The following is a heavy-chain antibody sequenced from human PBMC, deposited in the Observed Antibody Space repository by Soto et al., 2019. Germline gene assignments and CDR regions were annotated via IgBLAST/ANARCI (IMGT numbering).Heavy chain of an antibody. D-gene: IGHD3-22*01. V-gene: IGHV3-21*03. CDR2: ISSFSNYM. J-gene: IGHJ3*02. CDR1: GFTFNSYS. Sequence: GGSLRHSCAASGFTFNSYSMNWVRQAPGKGLEWVSSISSFSNYMYYAASVKGRFTISRDDSKSIAYLQMNSLKTEDTAVYYCTRGFGIVVLDAFDIWGQGTMVTVSS. CDR3: TRGFGIVVLDAFDI.